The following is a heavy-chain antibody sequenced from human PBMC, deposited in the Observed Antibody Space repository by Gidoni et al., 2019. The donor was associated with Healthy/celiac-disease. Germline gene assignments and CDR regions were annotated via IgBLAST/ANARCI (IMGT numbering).Heavy chain of an antibody. V-gene: IGHV4-4*07. CDR3: ARAPMIPGVYATPPDY. CDR1: GGSISSYY. D-gene: IGHD2-8*01. J-gene: IGHJ4*02. Sequence: QVQLQGSGPGLVKPSETLSLTCTVSGGSISSYYWSWIRQPAGKGLEWIGRIYTSGSTNYNPSLKSRVTMSVDTSKNQFSLKLSSVTAADTAVYYCARAPMIPGVYATPPDYWGQGTLVTVSS. CDR2: IYTSGST.